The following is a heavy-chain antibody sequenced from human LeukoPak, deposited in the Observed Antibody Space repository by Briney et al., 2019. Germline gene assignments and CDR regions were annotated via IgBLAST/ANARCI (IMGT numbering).Heavy chain of an antibody. V-gene: IGHV3-7*03. CDR1: GFPFSSYW. D-gene: IGHD3-10*01. CDR3: ARLDYYGSGSYQVDY. Sequence: GSLRLPCAASGFPFSSYWMGWVRQAPGKGLEWVANIKQDGSEKYYVDSVKGRFTISRDNAKNSLYLQMNSLRAEDTAVYYCARLDYYGSGSYQVDYWGQGTLVTVSS. J-gene: IGHJ4*02. CDR2: IKQDGSEK.